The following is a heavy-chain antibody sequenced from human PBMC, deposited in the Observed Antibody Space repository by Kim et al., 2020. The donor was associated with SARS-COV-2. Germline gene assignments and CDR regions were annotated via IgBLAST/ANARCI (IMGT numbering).Heavy chain of an antibody. Sequence: DYAQSVKSRVTINPDTSKNQFSLQLTSVTPEDTAMYYCVKGRGGAYDYWGQGTLVTVSS. J-gene: IGHJ4*02. D-gene: IGHD1-26*01. V-gene: IGHV6-1*01. CDR3: VKGRGGAYDY.